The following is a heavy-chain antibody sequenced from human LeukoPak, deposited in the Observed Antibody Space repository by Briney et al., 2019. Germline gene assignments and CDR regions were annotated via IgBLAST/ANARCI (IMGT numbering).Heavy chain of an antibody. CDR3: ARGGAMATYCYYGMDV. CDR1: GGSISSYY. CDR2: IYYSGST. V-gene: IGHV4-59*01. D-gene: IGHD3-16*01. Sequence: PSETLSLTCTVSGGSISSYYWSWIRQPPGKGLEWIGYIYYSGSTNYNPSLKSRVTTSVDKSKNQFSLKLSSVTAADTAVYYCARGGAMATYCYYGMDVWGQGTTVTVSS. J-gene: IGHJ6*02.